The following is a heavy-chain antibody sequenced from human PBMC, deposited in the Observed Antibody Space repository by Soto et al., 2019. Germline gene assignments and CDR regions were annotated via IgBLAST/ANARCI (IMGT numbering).Heavy chain of an antibody. V-gene: IGHV1-69*13. CDR3: ARAIRYYDFWSGFARYYYYGMDV. CDR2: IIPIFGTA. D-gene: IGHD3-3*01. Sequence: SVKVSCKASGGTFSSYAISWVRQAPGQGLEWMGGIIPIFGTANYAQKFQGRVTITADESTSTAYMELSSLRSEDTAVYYCARAIRYYDFWSGFARYYYYGMDVWGQGTTVT. CDR1: GGTFSSYA. J-gene: IGHJ6*02.